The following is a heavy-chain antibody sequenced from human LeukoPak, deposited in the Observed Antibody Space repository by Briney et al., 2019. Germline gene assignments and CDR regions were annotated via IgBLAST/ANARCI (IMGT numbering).Heavy chain of an antibody. J-gene: IGHJ4*02. CDR1: GYTFTSYD. CDR2: MNPNSGNT. CDR3: ARGRYCSGGSCYRRYYFDY. Sequence: ASVKVSCKASGYTFTSYDINWVRQATGQGLEWMGWMNPNSGNTGYAQKFQGRVTITRSTSISTAYMELSSLRSEDTAVYYCARGRYCSGGSCYRRYYFDYWGQGTLVTVSS. D-gene: IGHD2-15*01. V-gene: IGHV1-8*03.